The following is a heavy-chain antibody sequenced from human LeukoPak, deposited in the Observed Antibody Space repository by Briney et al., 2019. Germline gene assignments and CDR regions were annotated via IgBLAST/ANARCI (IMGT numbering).Heavy chain of an antibody. Sequence: SETLSLTCAVYGGSFSVYYLSCIRQPPGKGLECIGESNHSGSTNYNPSLKSQVTISVDTYKNQFSLKLSSVTAADTAVYYYARSGRRGKLSYCDYWGQGTLVTVSS. CDR2: SNHSGST. V-gene: IGHV4-34*01. J-gene: IGHJ4*02. CDR3: ARSGRRGKLSYCDY. D-gene: IGHD5-18*01. CDR1: GGSFSVYY.